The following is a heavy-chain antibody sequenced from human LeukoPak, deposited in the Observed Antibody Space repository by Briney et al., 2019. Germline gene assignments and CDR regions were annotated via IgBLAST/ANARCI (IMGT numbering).Heavy chain of an antibody. Sequence: TLSLTCTVSGGSISGGGYYWSWIRQHPGKGLEWIGYIYYSGSTYYNPSLKSRVTISVDTSKNQFSLKLSSVTAADTAVYYCARTVDTAMAYYFDYWGQGTLVTVSS. V-gene: IGHV4-31*03. CDR1: GGSISGGGYY. CDR3: ARTVDTAMAYYFDY. CDR2: IYYSGST. J-gene: IGHJ4*02. D-gene: IGHD5-18*01.